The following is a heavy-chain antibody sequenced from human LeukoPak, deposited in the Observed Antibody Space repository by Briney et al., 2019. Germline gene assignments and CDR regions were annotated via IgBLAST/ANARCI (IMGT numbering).Heavy chain of an antibody. CDR1: GGSFSGYY. J-gene: IGHJ4*02. Sequence: SETLSLTCAVYGGSFSGYYWSWIRQPPEKGLEWIGYIYYSGSTNYNPSLKSRVTISVDTSKNQFSLKLSSVTAADTAVYYCARLYYDFWSGYYVDYWGQGTLVTVSS. V-gene: IGHV4-59*01. CDR3: ARLYYDFWSGYYVDY. CDR2: IYYSGST. D-gene: IGHD3-3*01.